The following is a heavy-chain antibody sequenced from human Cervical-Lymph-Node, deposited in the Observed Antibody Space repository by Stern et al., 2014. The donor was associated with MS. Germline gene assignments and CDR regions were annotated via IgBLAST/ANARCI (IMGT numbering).Heavy chain of an antibody. Sequence: EMQLVESGGGLVQPGGSLRLSCVASGFTFRNYWMHWVRQGPGKGLVWVSRINRDGTPIPPADSVKGRFTISRDNAKNTLYLQMNSLRVEDTAVYYCTKDTYGPEDYWGQGTSVTVSS. D-gene: IGHD3-10*01. J-gene: IGHJ4*02. CDR1: GFTFRNYW. CDR3: TKDTYGPEDY. CDR2: INRDGTPI. V-gene: IGHV3-74*02.